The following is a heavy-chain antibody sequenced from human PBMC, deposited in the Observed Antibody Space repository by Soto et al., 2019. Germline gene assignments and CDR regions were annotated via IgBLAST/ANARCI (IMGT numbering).Heavy chain of an antibody. CDR2: ISSSSAYI. CDR1: GFTFHTYT. V-gene: IGHV3-21*02. CDR3: ARDRKLGPGPNYYYYGMDV. Sequence: EVQLVESGGGLVKPGGSLKLSCAASGFTFHTYTMNWVRQAPGKGLEWVSSISSSSAYIYYADSVKGRFTISRDNAKDSLFLQMNGLRAEVTAVYYCARDRKLGPGPNYYYYGMDVWGQGTTVTVSS. J-gene: IGHJ6*02.